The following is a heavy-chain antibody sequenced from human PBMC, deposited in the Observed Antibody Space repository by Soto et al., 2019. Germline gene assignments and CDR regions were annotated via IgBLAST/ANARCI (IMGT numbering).Heavy chain of an antibody. CDR2: INHSGST. Sequence: SETLSLTCAVYGGSFSGYYWSWIRQPPGKGLEWIGEINHSGSTNYNPSLKSRVTISVDTSKNQFSLKLSSVTAADTAVYYCARGGKGRYSSSWYGTKSPNFDYWGQGTLVTVSS. CDR3: ARGGKGRYSSSWYGTKSPNFDY. V-gene: IGHV4-34*01. CDR1: GGSFSGYY. D-gene: IGHD6-13*01. J-gene: IGHJ4*02.